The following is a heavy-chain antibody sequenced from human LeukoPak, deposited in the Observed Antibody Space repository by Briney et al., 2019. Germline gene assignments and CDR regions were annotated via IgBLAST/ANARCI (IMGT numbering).Heavy chain of an antibody. CDR1: GYTFTSYY. CDR2: INPSGGST. CDR3: VRDQSIVVVPAAYYFDY. Sequence: ASVKVSCKASGYTFTSYYMHWVRQAPGQGLEWMGIINPSGGSTSYAQKFQGRVTMTRDTSTSTVYMELSSLRSEDTAVYYCVRDQSIVVVPAAYYFDYWGQGTLVTVSS. J-gene: IGHJ4*02. D-gene: IGHD2-2*01. V-gene: IGHV1-46*01.